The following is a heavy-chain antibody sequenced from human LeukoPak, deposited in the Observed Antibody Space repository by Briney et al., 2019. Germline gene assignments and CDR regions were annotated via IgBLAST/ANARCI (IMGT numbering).Heavy chain of an antibody. CDR1: GGSVASTGCY. J-gene: IGHJ6*02. CDR2: AYYTGEI. D-gene: IGHD6-19*01. CDR3: GRHVSNGWDYHYGLDV. V-gene: IGHV4-39*01. Sequence: SETLSLTCTVSGGSVASTGCYWGWIRQSPGKGLEWIGSAYYTGEIYSSPSLKSRLTISVDTSKNQFALTLTSVTAADTAVYYCGRHVSNGWDYHYGLDVWGQGTTVTVSS.